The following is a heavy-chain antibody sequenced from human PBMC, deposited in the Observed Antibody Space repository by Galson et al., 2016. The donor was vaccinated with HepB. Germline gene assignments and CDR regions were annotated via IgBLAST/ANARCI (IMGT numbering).Heavy chain of an antibody. CDR3: ATLAVRLDRTGEDY. J-gene: IGHJ4*02. V-gene: IGHV3-23*01. Sequence: SLRLSCAASGLTFRNSVMYWVRQAPGKGLEWVSAISAGGDKTDYVDSVKGRFTISRDNSKDTLYLQMNSLRAEDTAVYYCATLAVRLDRTGEDYWGQGTLVTVSS. CDR2: ISAGGDKT. D-gene: IGHD3-16*01. CDR1: GLTFRNSV.